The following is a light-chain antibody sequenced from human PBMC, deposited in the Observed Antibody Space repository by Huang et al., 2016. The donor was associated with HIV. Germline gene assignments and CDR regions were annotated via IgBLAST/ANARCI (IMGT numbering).Light chain of an antibody. J-gene: IGKJ5*01. Sequence: EIVMMQSPATLSVSPGERATFSCRASQSVTSNLAWYQQKPGQTPRLLMYGVSTRATGIPARCSGSGSGTDFTLTISGLQSEDFAVYYCQQYNNWPITCGQGTRLEIK. CDR1: QSVTSN. CDR3: QQYNNWPIT. CDR2: GVS. V-gene: IGKV3-15*01.